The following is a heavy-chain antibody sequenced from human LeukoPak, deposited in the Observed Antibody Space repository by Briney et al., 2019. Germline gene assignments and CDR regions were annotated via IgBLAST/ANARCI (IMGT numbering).Heavy chain of an antibody. J-gene: IGHJ6*03. CDR2: IYTSGST. V-gene: IGHV4-61*02. CDR1: GGSISSGSNY. Sequence: PSQTLSLTCTVSGGSISSGSNYWSWIRQPAGKGLEWIGRIYTSGSTNYNPSLKSRVTISVDTSKNQFSLKLSSVTAADTAVYYCARDRVVVVTAQPSYYYYYYMDVWGKGTTVTISS. CDR3: ARDRVVVVTAQPSYYYYYYMDV. D-gene: IGHD2-21*02.